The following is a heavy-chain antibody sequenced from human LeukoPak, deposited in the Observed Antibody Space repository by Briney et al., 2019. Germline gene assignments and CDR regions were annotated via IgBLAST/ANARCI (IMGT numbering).Heavy chain of an antibody. CDR1: GGSISSGSYY. J-gene: IGHJ4*02. CDR3: ASMKFGRYCNGGSCYSGTDY. Sequence: SETLSLTCTVSGGSISSGSYYWSWIRQPAGKGLEWIGRIYTSGSTNYNPSLKSRVTISVDTSKNQFSLKLSSVTAADTAVYYCASMKFGRYCNGGSCYSGTDYWGQGTLVTVSS. D-gene: IGHD2-15*01. CDR2: IYTSGST. V-gene: IGHV4-61*02.